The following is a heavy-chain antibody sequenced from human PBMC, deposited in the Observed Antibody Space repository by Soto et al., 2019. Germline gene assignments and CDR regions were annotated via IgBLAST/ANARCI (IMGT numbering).Heavy chain of an antibody. V-gene: IGHV4-39*02. D-gene: IGHD2-8*01. CDR2: VYDSGST. Sequence: ASETLSLTCTVSGAAIIRSDSYFCCIRQPPGGALELIGSVYDSGSTYYNPSLRSRVTIAVDTSRNVFSLMLTSVTAADTAEYFCVTRTVADNGTSDFWGQGILVTVSS. CDR1: GAAIIRSDSY. J-gene: IGHJ4*02. CDR3: VTRTVADNGTSDF.